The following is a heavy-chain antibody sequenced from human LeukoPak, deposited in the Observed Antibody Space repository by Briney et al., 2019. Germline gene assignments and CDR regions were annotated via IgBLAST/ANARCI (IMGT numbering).Heavy chain of an antibody. CDR1: GGSFRGYY. D-gene: IGHD2-8*01. Sequence: SETLSLTCAVYGGSFRGYYWSWIRQPPRKGLEWIGEINHSGSTNYNPSLKSRVTISVDTSKNQFSLKLSSVTAADTAVYYCARGPFYSTNGVCYGASPLYFDYWGQGTLVTVSS. V-gene: IGHV4-34*01. J-gene: IGHJ4*02. CDR3: ARGPFYSTNGVCYGASPLYFDY. CDR2: INHSGST.